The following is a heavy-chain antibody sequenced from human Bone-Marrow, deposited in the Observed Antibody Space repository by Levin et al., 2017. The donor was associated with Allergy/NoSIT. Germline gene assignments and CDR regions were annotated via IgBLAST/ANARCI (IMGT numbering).Heavy chain of an antibody. D-gene: IGHD3-3*01. CDR3: AHTIASFGVVIPYGMDI. V-gene: IGHV2-5*02. CDR2: IYWDDDK. J-gene: IGHJ6*02. Sequence: VSGPTLVKPTQTLTLTCTFSGFSLSTTGVGVAWIRQPPGKALEWLALIYWDDDKRYRPSLKSRLTITKDTSKNQVVLTMTHMAPVDTATYYCAHTIASFGVVIPYGMDIWGQGTTVTVSS. CDR1: GFSLSTTGVG.